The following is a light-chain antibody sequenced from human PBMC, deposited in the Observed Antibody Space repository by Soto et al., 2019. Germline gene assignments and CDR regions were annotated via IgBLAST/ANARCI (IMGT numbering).Light chain of an antibody. J-gene: IGKJ3*01. CDR1: ESISRN. Sequence: EIGMTQSPATLSASPGERVTLSCRASESISRNLAWYQQKPGQAPRLLIYGASSSDTGVPGRFSGAGSGTGFTSAIRSPQANTCAVSFCQPYMNWPPFTCGPGTKVDV. CDR2: GAS. V-gene: IGKV3-15*01. CDR3: QPYMNWPPFT.